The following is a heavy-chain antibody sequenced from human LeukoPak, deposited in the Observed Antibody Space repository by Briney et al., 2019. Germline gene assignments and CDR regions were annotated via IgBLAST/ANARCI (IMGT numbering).Heavy chain of an antibody. CDR3: ARLIMVRGVPIYDY. CDR1: GGSISSYY. J-gene: IGHJ4*02. D-gene: IGHD3-10*01. CDR2: IYYSGST. Sequence: SETLSLTCTVSGGSISSYYWSWIRQPPGKGLEWIGYIYYSGSTNYNPSLKSRVTISVDTSKNQFSLKLSSVTAADTAVYYCARLIMVRGVPIYDYWGQGTLVTVSS. V-gene: IGHV4-59*01.